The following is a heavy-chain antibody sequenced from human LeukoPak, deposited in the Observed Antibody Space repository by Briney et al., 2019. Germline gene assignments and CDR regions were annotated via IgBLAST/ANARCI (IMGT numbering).Heavy chain of an antibody. V-gene: IGHV1-69*05. D-gene: IGHD2-2*03. J-gene: IGHJ6*03. CDR1: GGTFSSYA. Sequence: GASVKVSCKASGGTFSSYAISWVRQAPGQGLEWMGGIIPIFGTANYAQKFQGRVTITTDESTSTAYMELSSLRSEDTAVYYCAREWGGYCSSTSCYEYYYYYMDVWGKGTTVTVSS. CDR3: AREWGGYCSSTSCYEYYYYYMDV. CDR2: IIPIFGTA.